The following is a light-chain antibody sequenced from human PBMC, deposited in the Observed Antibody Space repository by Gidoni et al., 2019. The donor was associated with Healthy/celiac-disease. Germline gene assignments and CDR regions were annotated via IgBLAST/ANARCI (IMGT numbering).Light chain of an antibody. V-gene: IGKV3-20*01. CDR3: QQYGSSLLT. CDR2: GAS. CDR1: QSVSSSY. J-gene: IGKJ4*01. Sequence: IVLTQSPGTLSSSPGERATLSCRASQSVSSSYLAWYQQKPGQAPRLLIYGASSRATGIPDRFSGSGSGTDFTLTISRLEPEDFAVYYCQQYGSSLLTFGGGTKVEIK.